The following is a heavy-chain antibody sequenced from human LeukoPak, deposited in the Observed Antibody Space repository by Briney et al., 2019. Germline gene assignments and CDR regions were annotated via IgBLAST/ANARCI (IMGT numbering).Heavy chain of an antibody. D-gene: IGHD3-16*01. Sequence: GGSLRLSCAASGFTFSSYSMNWVRQAPGKGLEWVSSISSSSSYIYYADSVKGRFTISRDNAKNSLYLQINSPRAEDTAVYYCAREAGPYTGFDYWGQGTLVTVSS. CDR3: AREAGPYTGFDY. J-gene: IGHJ4*02. CDR2: ISSSSSYI. V-gene: IGHV3-21*01. CDR1: GFTFSSYS.